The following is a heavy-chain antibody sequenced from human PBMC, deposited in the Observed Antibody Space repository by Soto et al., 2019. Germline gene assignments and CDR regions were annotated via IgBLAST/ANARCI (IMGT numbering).Heavy chain of an antibody. CDR1: GFTFSSHW. V-gene: IGHV3-74*01. CDR2: IKNDGSSS. Sequence: EVQLVESGGGLVQPGGSLRLSCATSGFTFSSHWMHWLRRLPGKGLVWVSRIKNDGSSSRYADSVKGRFTISRDNARDTLYLQMNSLMAEDTAVYYCARDRADMVTNYHPMFDYWGQGTLVTVSS. J-gene: IGHJ4*02. CDR3: ARDRADMVTNYHPMFDY. D-gene: IGHD5-18*01.